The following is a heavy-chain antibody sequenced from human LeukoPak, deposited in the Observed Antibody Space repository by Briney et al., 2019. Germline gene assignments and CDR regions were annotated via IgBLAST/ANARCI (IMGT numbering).Heavy chain of an antibody. CDR2: IKQDGSEK. V-gene: IGHV3-7*04. Sequence: SGGSLRLSCAASGFTFSSYWMSWVRQAPGKGLEWVANIKQDGSEKYYVDSVKGRFTISRDNAKNSLYLQMNSLRAEDTAVYYCARVRIYYDFWSGYLDYFDYWGQGTLVTVSS. CDR3: ARVRIYYDFWSGYLDYFDY. D-gene: IGHD3-3*01. J-gene: IGHJ4*02. CDR1: GFTFSSYW.